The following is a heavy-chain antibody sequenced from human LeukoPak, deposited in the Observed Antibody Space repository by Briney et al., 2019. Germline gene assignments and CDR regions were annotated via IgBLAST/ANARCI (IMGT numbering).Heavy chain of an antibody. J-gene: IGHJ4*02. CDR2: IYYSGST. V-gene: IGHV4-39*07. Sequence: SSGTLSLTCTVSGGSISSSSYYWGWIRQPPGKGLEWIGSIYYSGSTYYNPSLKSRVTISLDTSKNQFSLKLTSVTAADTAVYYCARGRSPQDWGQGTLVTVSS. CDR3: ARGRSPQD. CDR1: GGSISSSSYY.